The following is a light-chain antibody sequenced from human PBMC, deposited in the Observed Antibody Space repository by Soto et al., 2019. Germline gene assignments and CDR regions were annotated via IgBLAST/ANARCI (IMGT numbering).Light chain of an antibody. V-gene: IGLV1-44*01. CDR1: ISNIGSNH. J-gene: IGLJ3*02. CDR2: NNN. Sequence: QSVLTQPPSASGAPGQRVTISCSGSISNIGSNHVSWYQQLPGTAPQLLIYNNNERPSGVPDRFSGSKSGTSASLANSGLQSEDEGDYYCAAWDDSLNALFGGGTKLTVL. CDR3: AAWDDSLNAL.